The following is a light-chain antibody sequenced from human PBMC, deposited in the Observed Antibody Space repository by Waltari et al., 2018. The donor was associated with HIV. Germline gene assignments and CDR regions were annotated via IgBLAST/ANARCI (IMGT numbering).Light chain of an antibody. J-gene: IGLJ3*02. CDR1: NSDIGVNT. CDR2: RSH. Sequence: QSVLTQHPSVSGLPGQKVTISCSGSNSDIGVNTVNWYQQFPGRAPKLVAYRSHQRPSGVPDRFSGSKSGTSASRAINGVQAEDEATYFCSAWDDTLHVVFGGGTKLTVL. CDR3: SAWDDTLHVV. V-gene: IGLV1-44*01.